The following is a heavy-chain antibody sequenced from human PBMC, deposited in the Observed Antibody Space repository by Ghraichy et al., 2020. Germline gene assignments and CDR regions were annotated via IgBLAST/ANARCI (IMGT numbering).Heavy chain of an antibody. CDR2: IYYSGST. V-gene: IGHV4-39*07. J-gene: IGHJ5*02. D-gene: IGHD5-18*01. Sequence: SETLSLTCTVSGGSISSSSYYWGWIRQPPGKGLEWIGSIYYSGSTYYNPSLKSRVTISVDTSKNQFSLKLSSVTAADTAVYYCARGYTAMDPTGGSNWFDPWGQGTLVTVSS. CDR3: ARGYTAMDPTGGSNWFDP. CDR1: GGSISSSSYY.